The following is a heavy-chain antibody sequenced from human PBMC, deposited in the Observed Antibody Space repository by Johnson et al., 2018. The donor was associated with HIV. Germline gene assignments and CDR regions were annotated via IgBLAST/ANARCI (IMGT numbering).Heavy chain of an antibody. CDR1: GFTFSSYG. CDR2: ISYDGSNK. D-gene: IGHD7-27*01. J-gene: IGHJ3*02. Sequence: QVLLVESGGGVVQPGRSLRLSCAASGFTFSSYGMHWVRQAPGKGLEWVAVISYDGSNKYYADSVKGRFTISRDNSKNTLYLQMNSLRAEDTAVYYCARDPALNWGSDAFDIWGQGTMVTVSS. V-gene: IGHV3-30*03. CDR3: ARDPALNWGSDAFDI.